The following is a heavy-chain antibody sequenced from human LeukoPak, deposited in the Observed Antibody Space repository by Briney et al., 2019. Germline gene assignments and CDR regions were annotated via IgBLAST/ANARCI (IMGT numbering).Heavy chain of an antibody. CDR2: INPNSGGT. Sequence: ASVKVSCKASGYTFTGYYMHWVRQAPGQGLEWMGWINPNSGGTNYAQRFQGRVTMTRDTSISTAYTELSRLRSDDTAVYYCARLTGDRNWFDPWGQGTLVTVSS. D-gene: IGHD7-27*01. CDR1: GYTFTGYY. V-gene: IGHV1-2*02. CDR3: ARLTGDRNWFDP. J-gene: IGHJ5*02.